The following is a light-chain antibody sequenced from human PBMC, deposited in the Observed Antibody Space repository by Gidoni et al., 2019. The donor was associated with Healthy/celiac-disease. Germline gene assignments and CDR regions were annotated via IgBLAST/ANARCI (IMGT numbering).Light chain of an antibody. V-gene: IGKV1-33*01. Sequence: DIQITQSPSSLSASVGDRVTITCQASQDISNYLNWYQQKPGKAPKLLIYDASNLETGVPSRFSGSGSGTDFTLTISSLQPEDIGTYYCQQYDNIPPLTFGGGTKVEIK. CDR3: QQYDNIPPLT. CDR1: QDISNY. CDR2: DAS. J-gene: IGKJ4*01.